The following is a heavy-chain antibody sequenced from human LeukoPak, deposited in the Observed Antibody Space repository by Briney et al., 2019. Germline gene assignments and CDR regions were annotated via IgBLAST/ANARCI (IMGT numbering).Heavy chain of an antibody. CDR1: GFTFSTYW. V-gene: IGHV3-74*01. Sequence: PGGSLRLSCSASGFTFSTYWMVWVRQAPGQGLLWVSHIDSDGSRTGYAEPVKGRLTMSRDNAKNTLYLKMNSLRAEDTAVYFCARAAYSSSPDNWGQETLVTVSS. CDR3: ARAAYSSSPDN. CDR2: IDSDGSRT. D-gene: IGHD6-6*01. J-gene: IGHJ4*02.